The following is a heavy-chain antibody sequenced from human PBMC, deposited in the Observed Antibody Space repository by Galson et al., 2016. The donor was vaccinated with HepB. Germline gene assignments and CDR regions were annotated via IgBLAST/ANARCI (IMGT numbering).Heavy chain of an antibody. V-gene: IGHV4-4*02. D-gene: IGHD2-21*02. J-gene: IGHJ4*02. CDR1: GASIRSSSW. CDR2: IYHSGAA. Sequence: SETLSLTCAVSGASIRSSSWWSWVRQSPGKGLEWIGEIYHSGAANYNPSLKNRVPMSLDKSKNQFSLNLTSLPSADPVLYFGANAGWVVLTSIRTVLDSRGQGVLVTVSP. CDR3: ANAGWVVLTSIRTVLDS.